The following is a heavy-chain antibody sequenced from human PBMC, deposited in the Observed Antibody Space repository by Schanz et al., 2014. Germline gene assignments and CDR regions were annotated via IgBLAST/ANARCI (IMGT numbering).Heavy chain of an antibody. Sequence: EVQLVESGGGLVQPGGSLRLSCAASGLTFSRYALSWVRQAPGKGLEWVSVIYSDGRTYYGDSVKGRFTISRDNSKNTLYLQMNSLRDEDTAMYYCAKRCSSTSCSHGAFDIWGQGTMVTVSS. D-gene: IGHD2-2*01. CDR3: AKRCSSTSCSHGAFDI. V-gene: IGHV3-66*01. CDR1: GLTFSRYA. CDR2: IYSDGRT. J-gene: IGHJ3*02.